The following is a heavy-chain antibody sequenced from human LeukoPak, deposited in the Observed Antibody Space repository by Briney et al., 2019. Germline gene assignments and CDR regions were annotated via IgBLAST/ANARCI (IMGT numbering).Heavy chain of an antibody. V-gene: IGHV5-51*01. D-gene: IGHD6-13*01. J-gene: IGHJ5*02. Sequence: GESLKISCKISGYKLTNNWIGWVRQRPGKGLEWMALIYPGYSDAKSSPSFQGQVTLSVDASISTAYLQLSGLRASDTAIYYCVRFALTSSLDHWGQGTLVTVSS. CDR2: IYPGYSDA. CDR3: VRFALTSSLDH. CDR1: GYKLTNNW.